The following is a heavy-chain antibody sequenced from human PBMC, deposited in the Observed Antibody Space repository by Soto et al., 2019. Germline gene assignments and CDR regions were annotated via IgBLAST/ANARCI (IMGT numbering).Heavy chain of an antibody. CDR1: GLTFSNYA. Sequence: EVRLLESGGGLVKPGGSLRLSCATSGLTFSNYAMSWVRQAPGGGLGWVSSMSGSSSTTYYADSVRGRFTSSRDRSKNTLYLQISSLRAEDTALYYGAKNQERDHPRVINFWGQGTLVTVSS. J-gene: IGHJ4*02. V-gene: IGHV3-23*01. CDR3: AKNQERDHPRVINF. CDR2: MSGSSSTT. D-gene: IGHD3-16*02.